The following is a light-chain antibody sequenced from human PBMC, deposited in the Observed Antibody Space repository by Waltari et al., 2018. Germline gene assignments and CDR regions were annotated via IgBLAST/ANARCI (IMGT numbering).Light chain of an antibody. Sequence: EVVMTQSPASLSLSPGQRVTLSCRASQSVADNIAWYQHKPGQAPRLLIYAASTRATGSPARFTGSGSGTEFSLTISSLQSEDFAVYFCQQYNRWPPITFGPGTKVEI. CDR3: QQYNRWPPIT. J-gene: IGKJ3*01. V-gene: IGKV3-15*01. CDR1: QSVADN. CDR2: AAS.